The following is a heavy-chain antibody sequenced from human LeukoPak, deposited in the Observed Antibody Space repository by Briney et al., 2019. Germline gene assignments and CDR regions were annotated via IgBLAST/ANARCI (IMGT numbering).Heavy chain of an antibody. CDR1: GGSISNTNW. CDR2: FNLQGST. V-gene: IGHV4-4*02. J-gene: IGHJ4*02. CDR3: AREGGPYRPLDY. Sequence: PSETLSLTCGVSGGSISNTNWWTRVRQPPGKGLEWIGEFNLQGSTNYNPSLKSRVAISVDKSENHISLKLTSVTAADTAVYYCAREGGPYRPLDYSGQGTLVTVAS.